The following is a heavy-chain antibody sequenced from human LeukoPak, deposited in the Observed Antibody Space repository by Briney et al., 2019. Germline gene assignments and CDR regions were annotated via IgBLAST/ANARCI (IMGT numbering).Heavy chain of an antibody. J-gene: IGHJ4*02. CDR1: GFRLSDYA. CDR3: AREMRGYYPHY. CDR2: VAHDGSFT. V-gene: IGHV3-30*04. Sequence: GRSLRLSCAASGFRLSDYAMNWVRQAPGKGLEWVAIVAHDGSFTSYADSVKGRFSITRDDSTLYLEMNSLRVEDTALYYCAREMRGYYPHYWGQGTLLTVSS. D-gene: IGHD3-3*01.